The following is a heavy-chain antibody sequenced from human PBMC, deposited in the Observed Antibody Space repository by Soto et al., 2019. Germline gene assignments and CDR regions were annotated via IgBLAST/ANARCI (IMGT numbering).Heavy chain of an antibody. D-gene: IGHD3-22*01. Sequence: GGSLRLCCAASGFTFSSYWMSWVRQAPGKGLEWVANIKQDGSEKYYVDSVKGRFTISRDNAKNSLYLQMNSLRAEDTAVYYCARARADYYDSSGYPLGYWGQGTLVTVSS. CDR3: ARARADYYDSSGYPLGY. J-gene: IGHJ4*02. CDR2: IKQDGSEK. V-gene: IGHV3-7*04. CDR1: GFTFSSYW.